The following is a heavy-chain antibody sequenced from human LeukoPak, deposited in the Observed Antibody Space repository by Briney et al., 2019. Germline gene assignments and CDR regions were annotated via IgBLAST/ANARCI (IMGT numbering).Heavy chain of an antibody. D-gene: IGHD1/OR15-1a*01. J-gene: IGHJ4*02. V-gene: IGHV3-23*01. CDR2: IGGSGYTT. CDR1: GFTFSSYA. CDR3: ARVARGTTFDY. Sequence: PGGSLRLSCAASGFTFSSYAVSWVRQAPGKGLVWVSDIGGSGYTTYYTDSVKGRFTISRDNSKNTLFLQMNSLRDEDAALYYCARVARGTTFDYWGQGTLVTVSS.